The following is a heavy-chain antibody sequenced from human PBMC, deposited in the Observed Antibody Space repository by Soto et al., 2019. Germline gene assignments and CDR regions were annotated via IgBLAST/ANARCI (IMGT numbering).Heavy chain of an antibody. J-gene: IGHJ6*02. V-gene: IGHV4-61*01. CDR3: ARDGMYYDFYYYYGMDV. CDR2: IYYSGST. Sequence: PSETLSLTCTVSGGSVSSGSYYWSWIRQPPGKGLEWIGYIYYSGSTNYNPSLKSRVTISVDTSKNQFSLKLSSVTAADTAVYYCARDGMYYDFYYYYGMDVWGQGTTVTVSS. CDR1: GGSVSSGSYY. D-gene: IGHD3-3*01.